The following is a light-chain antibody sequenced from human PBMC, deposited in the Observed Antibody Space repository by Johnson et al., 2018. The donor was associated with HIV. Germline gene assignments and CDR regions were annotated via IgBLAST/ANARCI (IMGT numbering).Light chain of an antibody. Sequence: QSVLTQPPSVSAAPGQKVTVSCSGSSSNIGSNYVSWYQQLPGTAPKLLIYENNKRPSGIPDRFSGSKSGTSATLAITGLQTGDEADYYCGTWDSSLSAFYVFGTGTKITVL. CDR1: SSNIGSNY. CDR3: GTWDSSLSAFYV. CDR2: ENN. V-gene: IGLV1-51*02. J-gene: IGLJ1*01.